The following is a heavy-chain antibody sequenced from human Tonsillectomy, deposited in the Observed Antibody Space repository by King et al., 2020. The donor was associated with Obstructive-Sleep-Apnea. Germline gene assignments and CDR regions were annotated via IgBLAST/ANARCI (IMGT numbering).Heavy chain of an antibody. Sequence: MQLVQSGGGVVQPGRSLRLSCAASGFTFNSYGMHWVRQAPGKGLVWLAVISYDGSNKNYADSVKGRFTIFRDNSKNTLFLKMNSLRAEEKAMYYCAKNEASISAVSTDPIAWGQGTLVTVSS. CDR1: GFTFNSYG. V-gene: IGHV3-30*18. CDR2: ISYDGSNK. D-gene: IGHD6-6*01. J-gene: IGHJ5*02. CDR3: AKNEASISAVSTDPIA.